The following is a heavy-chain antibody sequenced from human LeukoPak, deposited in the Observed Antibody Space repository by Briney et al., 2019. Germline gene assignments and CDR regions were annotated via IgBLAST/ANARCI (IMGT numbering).Heavy chain of an antibody. CDR2: IKQDGSDK. J-gene: IGHJ4*02. V-gene: IGHV3-7*01. CDR1: GFTISTYW. Sequence: GGSLRLSCAASGFTISTYWMSWVCQALGKGLEWVANIKQDGSDKFYVDSVKGRFTISRDNAKNSMYLQMNSLRAEDTAVYYCARVLPVASRDYWGQGTLVTVSS. CDR3: ARVLPVASRDY. D-gene: IGHD2-2*01.